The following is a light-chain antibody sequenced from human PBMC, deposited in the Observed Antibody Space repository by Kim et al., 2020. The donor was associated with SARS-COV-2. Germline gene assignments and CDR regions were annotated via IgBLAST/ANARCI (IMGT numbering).Light chain of an antibody. J-gene: IGLJ3*02. Sequence: LGQTVRIKCQGDSLRVYYASWYQQMPGQAPVLVIYGENNRPSGIPDRFSGSTSGTTASLTITGAQAEDEADYYCSSRDTSGNHRVFGGGTKLTVL. CDR2: GEN. V-gene: IGLV3-19*01. CDR3: SSRDTSGNHRV. CDR1: SLRVYY.